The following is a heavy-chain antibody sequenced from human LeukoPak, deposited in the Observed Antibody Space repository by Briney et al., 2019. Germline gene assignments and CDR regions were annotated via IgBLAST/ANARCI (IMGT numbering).Heavy chain of an antibody. CDR2: VSASGGNT. J-gene: IGHJ4*02. CDR3: AKDWGAGGRPHYFDY. D-gene: IGHD3-16*01. Sequence: PGGSLRLSCAASGFNFDDYDMSWVRQAPGKGLEWVSAVSASGGNTYYAGSVQGRFTISKEQSKNTLYLQMDSLRDGDTAVYFCAKDWGAGGRPHYFDYWGQGILVTVSS. CDR1: GFNFDDYD. V-gene: IGHV3-23*01.